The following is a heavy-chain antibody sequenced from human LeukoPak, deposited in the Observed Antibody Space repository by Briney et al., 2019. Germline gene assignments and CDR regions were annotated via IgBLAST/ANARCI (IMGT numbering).Heavy chain of an antibody. J-gene: IGHJ3*02. V-gene: IGHV3-21*01. CDR1: GFTFSGYG. D-gene: IGHD6-13*01. CDR2: ISIGGTYI. Sequence: PGGSLRLSCAASGFTFSGYGMFWVRQAPGKGLEWISSISIGGTYIYYADSVKGRFPISRNNAKNSLYLQKNSLRADDTAVYYCTKSRSSWSDDTFDIWGQGTMVTVSS. CDR3: TKSRSSWSDDTFDI.